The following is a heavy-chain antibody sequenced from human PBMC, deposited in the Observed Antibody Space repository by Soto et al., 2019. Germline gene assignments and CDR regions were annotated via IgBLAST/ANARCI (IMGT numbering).Heavy chain of an antibody. V-gene: IGHV4-61*01. CDR1: GGSVSSGSYY. J-gene: IGHJ6*02. Sequence: QVQLQESGPGLVKPSETLSLTCTVSGGSVSSGSYYWSWIRQPPGKGLEWIGYIYYSGSTNYNPSLKSRVTISVDTSKNQCSLKLSSVTAADTAVYYCAGGHYQLLSSGMDVWGQGTTVTVSS. D-gene: IGHD2-2*01. CDR3: AGGHYQLLSSGMDV. CDR2: IYYSGST.